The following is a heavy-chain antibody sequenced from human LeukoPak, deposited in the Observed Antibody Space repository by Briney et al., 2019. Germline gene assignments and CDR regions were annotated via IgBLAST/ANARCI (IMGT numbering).Heavy chain of an antibody. CDR2: IYYSGST. CDR1: GGSISSYY. CDR3: ARGDRYCSGGSCYSGAFDI. D-gene: IGHD2-15*01. V-gene: IGHV4-59*01. J-gene: IGHJ3*02. Sequence: SETLSLTCAVYGGSISSYYWSWIRQPPGKGLEWIGYIYYSGSTNYNPSLKSRVTISVDTSKNQFSLKLSSVTAADTAVYYCARGDRYCSGGSCYSGAFDIWGQGTMVTVSS.